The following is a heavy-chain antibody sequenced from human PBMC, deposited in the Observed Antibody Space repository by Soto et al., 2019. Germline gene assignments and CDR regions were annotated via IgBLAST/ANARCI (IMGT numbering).Heavy chain of an antibody. CDR2: ISGSGDRT. CDR1: GFTFSAYA. CDR3: AKDRMYYYDSGSLWYLDY. Sequence: EVQLLQSGGDLVQPGGSLRLSCAASGFTFSAYAMSWVRQAPGKGLEWVSAISGSGDRTYYADSVKGRFTISRDSSDNTLYLQMNSQRAEDTAIYYCAKDRMYYYDSGSLWYLDYWGQGTLVIVSS. V-gene: IGHV3-23*01. J-gene: IGHJ4*02. D-gene: IGHD3-10*01.